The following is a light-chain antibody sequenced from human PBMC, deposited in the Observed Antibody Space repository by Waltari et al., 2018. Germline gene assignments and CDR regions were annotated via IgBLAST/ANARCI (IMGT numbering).Light chain of an antibody. CDR1: QSISSY. Sequence: EIQMTQYPTSLSASVGDSITITCRASQSISSYLNGYQQKPGKAPKLLIYAASSLQSGVPSRFSGSVSGTDFTLTISSLQPEDFATYYCQQSYSTPETFGQGTKVEIK. CDR2: AAS. CDR3: QQSYSTPET. J-gene: IGKJ1*01. V-gene: IGKV1-39*01.